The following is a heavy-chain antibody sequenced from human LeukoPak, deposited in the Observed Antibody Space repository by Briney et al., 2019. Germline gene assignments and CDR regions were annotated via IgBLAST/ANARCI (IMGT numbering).Heavy chain of an antibody. CDR1: GFTFSSYA. D-gene: IGHD2-8*02. CDR3: GRDALPVAYAY. CDR2: NSGSGGST. J-gene: IGHJ4*02. Sequence: PGGSLRPSCAASGFTFSSYAMSWVRQAPGKGLEWVSANSGSGGSTYYADSVKGRFTISRDNSKNTLYLRMNSLRAEDTAVHHCGRDALPVAYAYWAQGPSVTVSS. V-gene: IGHV3-23*01.